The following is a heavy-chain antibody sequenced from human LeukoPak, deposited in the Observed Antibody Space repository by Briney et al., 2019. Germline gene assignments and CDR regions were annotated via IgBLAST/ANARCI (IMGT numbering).Heavy chain of an antibody. CDR2: ISSSGSTI. D-gene: IGHD4-17*01. Sequence: PGGSLRLSCAASGFTFSSYEMNWVRQAPGKGLEWVSYISSSGSTIYYADSVKGRFTISRDNAKNSLYLQMNSLRAEDTAVYYCARVIELYGDQGWFDPWGQGTLVTASS. CDR3: ARVIELYGDQGWFDP. V-gene: IGHV3-48*03. CDR1: GFTFSSYE. J-gene: IGHJ5*02.